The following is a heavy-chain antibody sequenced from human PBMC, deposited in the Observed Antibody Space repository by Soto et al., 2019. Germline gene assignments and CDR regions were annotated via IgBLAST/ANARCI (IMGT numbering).Heavy chain of an antibody. V-gene: IGHV1-18*01. Sequence: QVQLVQSGAEVKKPGASVKVSCKASGYTFTSYGISWVRQAPGQGLEWMGWISAYNGNTNYAQKLQGRATMTTDTSTSTAYMELRSLRSDDTAVYYCARTQYYYGSGSPPDYWGQGTLVTVSS. CDR1: GYTFTSYG. D-gene: IGHD3-10*01. CDR2: ISAYNGNT. CDR3: ARTQYYYGSGSPPDY. J-gene: IGHJ4*02.